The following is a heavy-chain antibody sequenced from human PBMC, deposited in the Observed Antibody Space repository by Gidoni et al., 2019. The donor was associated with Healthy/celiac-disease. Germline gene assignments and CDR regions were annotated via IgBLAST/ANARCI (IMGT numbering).Heavy chain of an antibody. CDR1: GFSFSDYY. V-gene: IGHV3-11*01. J-gene: IGHJ3*02. CDR2: ISSSGSTI. CDR3: ARGRPYYDQDAFDI. Sequence: QVQLVESGGGLVKPGGSLRLSCSASGFSFSDYYMSWIRQAPGKGLEWVSYISSSGSTIYYADSVKGRFTISRYNAKNSLYLQMNSLRAEDTAVYYCARGRPYYDQDAFDIWGQGTMVTASS. D-gene: IGHD3-22*01.